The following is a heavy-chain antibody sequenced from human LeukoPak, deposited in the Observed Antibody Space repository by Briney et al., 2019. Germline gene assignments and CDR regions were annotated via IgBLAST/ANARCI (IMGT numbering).Heavy chain of an antibody. J-gene: IGHJ4*02. CDR3: AKGRYDWNDGGFDY. CDR1: GFTFDDYA. Sequence: GGSLRLSCAASGFTFDDYAMHWVRQAPGKGLEWVSLISWDGGSTYYADSVKGRFTISRDNSKNSLYLQMNSLRAEDTALYYCAKGRYDWNDGGFDYWGQGTLVTVSS. D-gene: IGHD1-20*01. V-gene: IGHV3-43D*03. CDR2: ISWDGGST.